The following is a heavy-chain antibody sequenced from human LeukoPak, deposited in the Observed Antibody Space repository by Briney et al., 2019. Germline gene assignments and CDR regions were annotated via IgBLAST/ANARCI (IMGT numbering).Heavy chain of an antibody. D-gene: IGHD6-6*01. CDR2: ISGSGGST. CDR3: AKVQVVTAARPWEPVDY. V-gene: IGHV3-23*01. CDR1: GFTFSSYW. Sequence: GGSLRLSCAASGFTFSSYWIHWVRQAPGKGLEWVSAISGSGGSTYYADFVKGRFTISRDNSKNTLYLQMNSLRAEDTAVYYCAKVQVVTAARPWEPVDYWGQGTLVTVSS. J-gene: IGHJ4*02.